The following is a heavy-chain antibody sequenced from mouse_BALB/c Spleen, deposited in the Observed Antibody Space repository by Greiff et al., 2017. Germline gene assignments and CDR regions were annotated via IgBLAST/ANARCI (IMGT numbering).Heavy chain of an antibody. Sequence: DVMLVESGGGLVQPGGSRKLSCAASGFTFSSFGMHWVRQAPEKGLEWVAYISSGSSTIYYADTVKGRFTISRDNPKNTLFLQMTSLRSEDTAMYYCARSGWDDAMDYWGQGTSVTVSS. J-gene: IGHJ4*01. CDR1: GFTFSSFG. CDR2: ISSGSSTI. CDR3: ARSGWDDAMDY. D-gene: IGHD4-1*01. V-gene: IGHV5-17*02.